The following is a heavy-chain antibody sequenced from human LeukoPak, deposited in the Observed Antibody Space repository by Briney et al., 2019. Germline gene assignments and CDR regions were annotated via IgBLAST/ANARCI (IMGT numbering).Heavy chain of an antibody. V-gene: IGHV4-34*01. CDR1: GGSFSGYY. Sequence: PSETLSLTCAVYGGSFSGYYWSWIRQPPGKGLEWIGEINHSGSTNYNPSLKSRVTISVDTSKNQFSLKLSSVTAADTAVYYCARRGSGNGGTYAGMDVWGQGTTVTVSS. CDR2: INHSGST. CDR3: ARRGSGNGGTYAGMDV. J-gene: IGHJ6*02. D-gene: IGHD4/OR15-4a*01.